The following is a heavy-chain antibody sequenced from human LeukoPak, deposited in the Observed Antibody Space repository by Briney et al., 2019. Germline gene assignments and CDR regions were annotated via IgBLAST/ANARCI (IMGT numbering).Heavy chain of an antibody. D-gene: IGHD3-10*01. CDR2: IYYSGST. J-gene: IGHJ4*02. V-gene: IGHV4-59*01. CDR3: AKDQGSGSGSYSWGYFDY. CDR1: GGSIGSYY. Sequence: SETLSLTCTVSGGSIGSYYWNWIRQPPGKGLEWIGYIYYSGSTNYNPSLKSRVTISVDTSKNQFSLKLSSVTAADTAVYYCAKDQGSGSGSYSWGYFDYWGQGTLVTVSS.